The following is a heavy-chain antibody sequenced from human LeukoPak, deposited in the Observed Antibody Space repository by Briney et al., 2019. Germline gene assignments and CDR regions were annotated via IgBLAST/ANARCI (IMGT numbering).Heavy chain of an antibody. CDR3: ARDERFWYCSSTSCFTEYFQH. J-gene: IGHJ1*01. Sequence: PGGSLRLSCAASGFTFSSYSMDWVRQAPGKGLEWVSSISSSSSYIYYADSVKGRFTISRDNAKNSLYLQMNSLRAEDTAVYYCARDERFWYCSSTSCFTEYFQHWGQGTLITVSS. V-gene: IGHV3-21*01. CDR1: GFTFSSYS. D-gene: IGHD2-2*01. CDR2: ISSSSSYI.